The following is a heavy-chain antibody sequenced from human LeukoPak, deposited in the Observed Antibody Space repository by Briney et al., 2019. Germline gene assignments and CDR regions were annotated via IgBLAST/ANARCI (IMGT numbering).Heavy chain of an antibody. CDR1: GGSISSGSYY. Sequence: PSQTLSLTCTVSGGSISSGSYYWSWIRQPAGKGLEWIGRIYSSGNTNYNPSLKSRVTISLDTSKNQFSLKLSSVTAADTAVYYCAGEVGGSWLDPWGLGTLVTVSS. CDR2: IYSSGNT. CDR3: AGEVGGSWLDP. D-gene: IGHD1-26*01. J-gene: IGHJ5*02. V-gene: IGHV4-61*02.